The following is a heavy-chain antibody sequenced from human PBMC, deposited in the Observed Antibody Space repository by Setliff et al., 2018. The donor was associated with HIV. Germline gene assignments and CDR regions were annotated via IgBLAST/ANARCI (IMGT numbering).Heavy chain of an antibody. CDR3: ARDFTYDYDSSGPG. V-gene: IGHV1-2*06. J-gene: IGHJ4*02. CDR2: INPNTGGT. D-gene: IGHD3-22*01. CDR1: GYTFTSYY. Sequence: ASVKVSCKASGYTFTSYYIHWVRQVPGQGLEWMGRINPNTGGTDYAQKFQGRVTMTGDTSISTAYMELSRLRSDDTAVYYCARDFTYDYDSSGPGWGQGTLVTVSS.